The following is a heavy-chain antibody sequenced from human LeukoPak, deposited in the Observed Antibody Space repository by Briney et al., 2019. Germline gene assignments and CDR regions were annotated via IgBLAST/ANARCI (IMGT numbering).Heavy chain of an antibody. D-gene: IGHD3-9*01. CDR3: AKAFGYFDWLLLYY. V-gene: IGHV3-74*01. Sequence: GGSLRLSCAASGFTFSNYWMHWVRQVPGKGLVWVSLIHSDGSTIIYADSVKGRFTISRDNSKNTLYLQMNSLRAEDTAVYYCAKAFGYFDWLLLYYWGQGTLVTVSS. CDR2: IHSDGSTI. CDR1: GFTFSNYW. J-gene: IGHJ4*02.